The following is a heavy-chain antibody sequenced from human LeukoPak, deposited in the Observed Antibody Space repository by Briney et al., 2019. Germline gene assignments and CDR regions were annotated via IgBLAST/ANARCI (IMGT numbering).Heavy chain of an antibody. CDR1: GGTFSSYA. J-gene: IGHJ4*02. V-gene: IGHV1-69*05. CDR3: ARGRGSSSAEKRLLDY. CDR2: IIPIFGTA. D-gene: IGHD6-6*01. Sequence: SVKVSCKPSGGTFSSYAISGVRQAPGQGVEWMGGIIPIFGTANYAQKFQGRVTITTDESTTTAYMELRSLRSEDTAVYYCARGRGSSSAEKRLLDYWGQGTLVTVSS.